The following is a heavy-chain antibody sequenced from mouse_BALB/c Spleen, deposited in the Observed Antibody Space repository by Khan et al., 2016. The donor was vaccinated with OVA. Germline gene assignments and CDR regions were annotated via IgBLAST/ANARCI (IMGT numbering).Heavy chain of an antibody. D-gene: IGHD2-1*01. J-gene: IGHJ4*01. V-gene: IGHV5-6*01. CDR1: GFTFSTYG. Sequence: EVELVESGGDLVKPGGSLKLSCAASGFTFSTYGMSWVRQTPDKRLEWVATISSAGTYTYYPDSVTGRFTIPRDNAKNTVYLQMNSMRSEDTAMYYCARHWVRIKDYWGQGTSLTVSS. CDR3: ARHWVRIKDY. CDR2: ISSAGTYT.